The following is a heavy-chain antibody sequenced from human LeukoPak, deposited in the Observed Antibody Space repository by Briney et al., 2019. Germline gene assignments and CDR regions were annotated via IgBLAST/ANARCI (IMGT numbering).Heavy chain of an antibody. CDR3: AKGTLGYCSGGSCYSGY. J-gene: IGHJ4*02. CDR1: GFTFSSYA. D-gene: IGHD2-15*01. V-gene: IGHV3-23*01. CDR2: ISAGGGST. Sequence: GGSLRLSCAASGFTFSSYAMIWVRQAPGKGLEWVPVISAGGGSTDFADSVKGRFTVSRDNSKNTLYLQMSSLRAEDTAVYYCAKGTLGYCSGGSCYSGYWGQGTLVTVSS.